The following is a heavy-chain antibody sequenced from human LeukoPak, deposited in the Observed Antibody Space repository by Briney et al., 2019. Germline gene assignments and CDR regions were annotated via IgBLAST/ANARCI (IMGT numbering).Heavy chain of an antibody. CDR1: GYTFTGYY. CDR3: ARDHYETGYSGYYDY. J-gene: IGHJ4*02. V-gene: IGHV1-2*02. Sequence: ASVKVSCKASGYTFTGYYMHWVRQAPGQGLEWMGWINPNSGGTNYAQKFQGRVTMTRATSISTVYMELSRLRSDDTAVYYCARDHYETGYSGYYDYWGQGTLVTVSS. CDR2: INPNSGGT. D-gene: IGHD5-12*01.